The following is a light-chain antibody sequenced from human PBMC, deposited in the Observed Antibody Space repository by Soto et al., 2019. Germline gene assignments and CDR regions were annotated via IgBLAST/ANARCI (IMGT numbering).Light chain of an antibody. Sequence: ETVLTQSPGTLSLSPGERATLSCWASQSVTNTYLAWYQQKPGQAPRLLIYGASNRATGIPDRFSGSGSGTDFTLTISRLEPEDSAVYYCQQYGTLITFGQGTRLEI. J-gene: IGKJ5*01. CDR2: GAS. CDR3: QQYGTLIT. V-gene: IGKV3-20*01. CDR1: QSVTNTY.